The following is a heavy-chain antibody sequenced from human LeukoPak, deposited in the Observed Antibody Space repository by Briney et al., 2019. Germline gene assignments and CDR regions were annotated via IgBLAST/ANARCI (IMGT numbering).Heavy chain of an antibody. V-gene: IGHV4-39*07. CDR3: ARKSAPAVIRVVMTPEFDY. D-gene: IGHD3-22*01. Sequence: SETLSLTCTVSGGSISSSSYYWGWIRQPPGTGLEWIGSVYYSGSTNYNPSLKSRVTISVDTSKNQFSLKLSSVTAADTAVYYCARKSAPAVIRVVMTPEFDYWGQGTLVTVSS. CDR2: VYYSGST. J-gene: IGHJ4*02. CDR1: GGSISSSSYY.